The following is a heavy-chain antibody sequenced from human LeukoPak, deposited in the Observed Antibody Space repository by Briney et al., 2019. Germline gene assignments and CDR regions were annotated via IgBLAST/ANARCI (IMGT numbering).Heavy chain of an antibody. CDR3: AREPYYYDSSDWFDP. J-gene: IGHJ5*02. D-gene: IGHD3-22*01. CDR1: GGSISSGSYC. CDR2: IYTSGST. V-gene: IGHV4-61*02. Sequence: SETLSLTCTVSGGSISSGSYCWSWIRQPAGKGLEWIGRIYTSGSTNYNPSLKSRVTISVDTSKNQFSLKLSSATAADTAVYYCAREPYYYDSSDWFDPWGQGTLVTVSS.